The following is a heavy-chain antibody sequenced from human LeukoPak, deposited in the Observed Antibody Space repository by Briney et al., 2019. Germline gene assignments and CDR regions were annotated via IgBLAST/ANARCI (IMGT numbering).Heavy chain of an antibody. CDR2: MNPNSGNT. J-gene: IGHJ4*02. CDR1: GYTFTSYD. Sequence: GASVKVSCKASGYTFTSYDINWVRQATGQGLEWMGWMNPNSGNTGYAQKFQGRVTMTRNTSISTAYMELSSLRSEDTAVYYCARGGSTRIANDYYDSSGYNLNYWGQGTLVTVSS. D-gene: IGHD3-22*01. V-gene: IGHV1-8*01. CDR3: ARGGSTRIANDYYDSSGYNLNY.